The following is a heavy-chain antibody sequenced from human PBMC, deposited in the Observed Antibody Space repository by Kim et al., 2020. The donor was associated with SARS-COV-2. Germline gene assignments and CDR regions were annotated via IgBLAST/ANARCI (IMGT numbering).Heavy chain of an antibody. CDR3: AKDIRPMYYYGSGDYYNYYGMDV. J-gene: IGHJ6*02. CDR1: GFTFDDYA. CDR2: ISWNSGSI. Sequence: GGSLRLSCAASGFTFDDYAMHWVRQAPVKGLEWVSGISWNSGSIGYADSVKGRFTISRDNAKNSLYLQMNSLRAEDTALYYCAKDIRPMYYYGSGDYYNYYGMDVWGQGTTVTVSS. D-gene: IGHD3-10*01. V-gene: IGHV3-9*01.